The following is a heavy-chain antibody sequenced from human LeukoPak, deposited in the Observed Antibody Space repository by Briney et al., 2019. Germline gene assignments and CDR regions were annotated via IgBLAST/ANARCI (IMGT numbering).Heavy chain of an antibody. J-gene: IGHJ4*02. Sequence: SVKVSCKASGFTFTSSAMQWVRQARGQRLEWIGWIVVGSGNTNYAQKFQERVTITRDMSTSTAYMELSSLRSEDTAAYYCARDQSVGATRGRYFDYWGQGTLVTVSS. V-gene: IGHV1-58*02. CDR1: GFTFTSSA. CDR3: ARDQSVGATRGRYFDY. D-gene: IGHD1-26*01. CDR2: IVVGSGNT.